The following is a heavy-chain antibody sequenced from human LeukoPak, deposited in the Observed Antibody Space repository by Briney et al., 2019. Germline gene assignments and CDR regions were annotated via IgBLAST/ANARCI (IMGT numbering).Heavy chain of an antibody. CDR1: GGSFSGYY. Sequence: SETLSLTCAVYGGSFSGYYWSWIRQPPGKGLEWIGEINHSGSTNYNPSLKSRVTISVDTSKNQFSLKLNSVTAADAGVYYCARAVALYGFDPWGQGTLVTVSS. V-gene: IGHV4-34*01. CDR2: INHSGST. J-gene: IGHJ5*02. D-gene: IGHD6-19*01. CDR3: ARAVALYGFDP.